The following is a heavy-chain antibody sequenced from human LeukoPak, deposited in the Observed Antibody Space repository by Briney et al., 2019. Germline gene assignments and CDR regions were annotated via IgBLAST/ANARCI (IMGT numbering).Heavy chain of an antibody. D-gene: IGHD3-3*01. J-gene: IGHJ4*02. Sequence: GGSLRLSCAASGFTFSRYWMSWVRQAPGKGLEWVANIKEEGSEKYYVGSVKGRFTISRDNAKNSLYLQMNSLRAEDTAVYYCARERDDYYFDYWGQGTLVTVSS. CDR1: GFTFSRYW. V-gene: IGHV3-7*01. CDR3: ARERDDYYFDY. CDR2: IKEEGSEK.